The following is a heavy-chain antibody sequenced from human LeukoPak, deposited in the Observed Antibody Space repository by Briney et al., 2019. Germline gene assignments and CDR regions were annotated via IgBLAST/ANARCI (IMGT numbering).Heavy chain of an antibody. D-gene: IGHD1-26*01. CDR1: GGSISSYY. V-gene: IGHV4-59*08. CDR3: ARQIVNRFDP. Sequence: SETLSLTCTVSGGSISSYYWSWIRQPPGKGLEWIGYIYYSGSTNYNPSLKSRVTMSVDTSKNQFSLTLSSVTAADTAVYYCARQIVNRFDPWGQGSLVTVSS. CDR2: IYYSGST. J-gene: IGHJ5*02.